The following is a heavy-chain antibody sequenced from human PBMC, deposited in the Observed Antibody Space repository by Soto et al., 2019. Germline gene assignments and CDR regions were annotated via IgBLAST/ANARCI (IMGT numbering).Heavy chain of an antibody. CDR1: GFTFSSYG. CDR3: ARDPTMVRGVAGYFDY. V-gene: IGHV3-33*01. J-gene: IGHJ4*02. Sequence: GGSLRLSCAASGFTFSSYGMHWVRQAPGKGLEWVAVIWYDGSNKYYADSVKGRFTISRDNSKNTLYLQMNSLRAEDTAVYYCARDPTMVRGVAGYFDYWGQGTLVTVSS. D-gene: IGHD3-10*01. CDR2: IWYDGSNK.